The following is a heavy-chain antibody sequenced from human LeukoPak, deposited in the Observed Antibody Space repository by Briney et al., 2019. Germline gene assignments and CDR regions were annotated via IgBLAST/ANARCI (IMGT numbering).Heavy chain of an antibody. CDR3: ARPPIRAHTTSYCSGGSCSNTPYYYGMDV. D-gene: IGHD2-15*01. CDR2: IIPIFGTA. J-gene: IGHJ6*02. Sequence: SVKVSCKASGGTFSSYAISWVRQAPGQGLEWMGGIIPIFGTANYAQKFQGRVTITADESTSTAYMELSSLRSDDTAVYYCARPPIRAHTTSYCSGGSCSNTPYYYGMDVWGQGTTVTVSS. CDR1: GGTFSSYA. V-gene: IGHV1-69*13.